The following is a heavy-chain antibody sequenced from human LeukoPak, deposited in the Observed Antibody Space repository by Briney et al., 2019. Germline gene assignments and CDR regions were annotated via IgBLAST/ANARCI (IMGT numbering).Heavy chain of an antibody. D-gene: IGHD3-3*01. V-gene: IGHV3-30*05. J-gene: IGHJ5*02. Sequence: GGSLRLSCAASGFTFSSYGMHWVRQAPGKGLEWVAVISYDGSNKYYADSVKGRFTISRDNSKNTLYLQMNSLRPEGTAVYYCARSIMIFGVARGLGDWFDPWGQGTLVTVSS. CDR2: ISYDGSNK. CDR1: GFTFSSYG. CDR3: ARSIMIFGVARGLGDWFDP.